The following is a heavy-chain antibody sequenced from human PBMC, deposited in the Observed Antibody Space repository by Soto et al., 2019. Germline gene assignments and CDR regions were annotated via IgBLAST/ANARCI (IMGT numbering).Heavy chain of an antibody. V-gene: IGHV4-31*03. D-gene: IGHD1-26*01. Sequence: TSETLSLTCTVSGGSISSGGYYWSWIRQHPGKGLEWIGYIYYSGSTYYNPSLKSRVTISVDTSKNQFSLKLSSVTAADTAVYYCARDLVGADYYYYGMDVWGQGTTVTVSS. CDR3: ARDLVGADYYYYGMDV. J-gene: IGHJ6*02. CDR1: GGSISSGGYY. CDR2: IYYSGST.